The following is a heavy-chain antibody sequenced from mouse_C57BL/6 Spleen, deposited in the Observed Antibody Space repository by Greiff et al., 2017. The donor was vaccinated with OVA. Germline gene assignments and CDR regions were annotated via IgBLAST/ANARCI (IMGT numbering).Heavy chain of an antibody. CDR3: AYGSSYGFAY. J-gene: IGHJ3*01. D-gene: IGHD1-1*01. V-gene: IGHV1-55*01. CDR1: GYTFTSYW. Sequence: QVQLQQPGAELVKPGASVKMSCKASGYTFTSYWITWVKQRPGQGLEWIGMIYPNSGSTNYNEKFKSKATLTVDKSSSTAYMQLSSLTSEDSAVYYCAYGSSYGFAYWGQGTLVTVSA. CDR2: IYPNSGST.